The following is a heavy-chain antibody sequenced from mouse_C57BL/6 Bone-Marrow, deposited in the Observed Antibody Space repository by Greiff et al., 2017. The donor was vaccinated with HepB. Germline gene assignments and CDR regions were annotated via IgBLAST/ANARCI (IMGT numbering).Heavy chain of an antibody. D-gene: IGHD1-1*01. CDR3: ARHGRGYYAMDY. V-gene: IGHV5-17*01. J-gene: IGHJ4*01. CDR1: GFTFSDYG. Sequence: DVMLVESGGGLVKPGGSLKLSCAASGFTFSDYGMHWVRQAPEKGLEWVAYISSGSSTIYYADTVKGRFTISRDNAKNTLFLQMTSLRSEDTAMYYCARHGRGYYAMDYWGQGTSVTVSS. CDR2: ISSGSSTI.